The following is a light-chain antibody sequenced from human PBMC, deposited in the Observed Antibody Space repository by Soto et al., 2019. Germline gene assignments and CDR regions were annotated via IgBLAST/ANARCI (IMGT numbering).Light chain of an antibody. CDR2: AAS. V-gene: IGKV1-8*01. CDR3: QQYYSYPRK. CDR1: QGISSY. Sequence: IMMTQSPSSLSASPGDRVTISCRASQGISSYLAWYQQKPGKAPKLLIYAASTLQSGVPSRFSGSGSGTDFTLTIIGLQSEDFATYYSQQYYSYPRKFGQGTKVDIK. J-gene: IGKJ1*01.